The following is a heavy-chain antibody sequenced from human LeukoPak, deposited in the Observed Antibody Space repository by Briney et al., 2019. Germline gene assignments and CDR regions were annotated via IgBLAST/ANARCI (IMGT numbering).Heavy chain of an antibody. V-gene: IGHV4-61*09. CDR3: ARESVYYDSSGYNDIFDI. J-gene: IGHJ3*02. D-gene: IGHD3-22*01. CDR1: ADSISRPNYY. CDR2: IYTTGNT. Sequence: SETLSPTCTVSADSISRPNYYWGWVRQPAGKGLEWIGHIYTTGNTNYNPSFKSRFTMSIDTSNNPFSLKLSSVTAADMGVYYCARESVYYDSSGYNDIFDIWGQGTMVTVSS.